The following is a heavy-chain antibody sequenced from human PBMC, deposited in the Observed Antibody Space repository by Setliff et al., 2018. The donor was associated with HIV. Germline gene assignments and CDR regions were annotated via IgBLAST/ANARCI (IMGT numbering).Heavy chain of an antibody. CDR1: GFTFSSYG. D-gene: IGHD2-15*01. J-gene: IGHJ6*03. CDR2: IWSDGSSK. Sequence: GGSLRLSCAASGFTFSSYGMHWVRQAPGKGLEWVAVIWSDGSSKYYADSVKGRFTISRDNSKNTLYLQMNSLRAEDTAVYYCARDASYCGGGTCHHYYYMDVWGKGTTVTVSS. V-gene: IGHV3-33*01. CDR3: ARDASYCGGGTCHHYYYMDV.